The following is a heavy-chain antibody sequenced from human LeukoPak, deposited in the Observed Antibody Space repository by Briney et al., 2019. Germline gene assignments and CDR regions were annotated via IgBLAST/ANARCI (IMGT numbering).Heavy chain of an antibody. CDR3: ASRGVEYYDFWSGKTAQSWFDP. CDR1: GGSFSGYY. D-gene: IGHD3-3*01. J-gene: IGHJ5*02. CDR2: INHSGST. Sequence: PSETLSLTCAVYGGSFSGYYWSWIRQPPGKGLEWIEEINHSGSTNSNPSLKSRVTISVDTSKNQFSLKLSSLTAANTAVYYCASRGVEYYDFWSGKTAQSWFDPCGQGTLVTVSS. V-gene: IGHV4-34*01.